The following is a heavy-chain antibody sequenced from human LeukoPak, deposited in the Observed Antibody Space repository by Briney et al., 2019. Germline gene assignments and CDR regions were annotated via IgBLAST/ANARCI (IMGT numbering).Heavy chain of an antibody. CDR2: ISYDGSNK. CDR3: ARDGVTGKDAFDI. CDR1: GFTFSSYA. V-gene: IGHV3-30*01. J-gene: IGHJ3*02. D-gene: IGHD3-3*01. Sequence: PGRSLRLSCAASGFTFSSYAMHWLRQAPGKGREGGAVISYDGSNKYYADSVKGRFTISRDNSKNTLDLQMNSLRAEDTAVYYCARDGVTGKDAFDIWGQGTMVTVSS.